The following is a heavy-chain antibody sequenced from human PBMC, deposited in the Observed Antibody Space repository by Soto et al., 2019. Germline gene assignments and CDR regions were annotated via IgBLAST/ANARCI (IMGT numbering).Heavy chain of an antibody. Sequence: PSETLSLTCAVSDYSISNGYYWGWIRQPPGKGLEWIGSIYYSGNTYYNPSLKSRVTISVDTSKNQFSLKLNSVTAADTAVYYCARQGYGSGPKWFDSWGQGTLVTVSS. D-gene: IGHD3-10*01. J-gene: IGHJ5*01. V-gene: IGHV4-38-2*01. CDR2: IYYSGNT. CDR1: DYSISNGYY. CDR3: ARQGYGSGPKWFDS.